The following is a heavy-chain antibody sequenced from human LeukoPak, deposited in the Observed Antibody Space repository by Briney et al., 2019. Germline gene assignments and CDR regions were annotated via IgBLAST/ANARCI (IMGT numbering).Heavy chain of an antibody. CDR1: GFTFGDYA. CDR3: TRESPDDSSGYYQYYFDY. J-gene: IGHJ4*02. V-gene: IGHV3-49*03. Sequence: GESLKISCTASGFTFGDYAMSWFRQAPGKGLEWVGFIRSKAYGGTTEYAASVKGRFTISRDDSKSIAYLQMNSLKTEETAVYYCTRESPDDSSGYYQYYFDYWGQGTLVTVSS. CDR2: IRSKAYGGTT. D-gene: IGHD3-22*01.